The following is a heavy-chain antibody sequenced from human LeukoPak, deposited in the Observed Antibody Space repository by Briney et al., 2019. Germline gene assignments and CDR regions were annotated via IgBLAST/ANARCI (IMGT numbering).Heavy chain of an antibody. V-gene: IGHV1-2*02. CDR1: GYTFTGYY. CDR3: ARDEEGRYCTNGVCPGY. D-gene: IGHD2-8*01. CDR2: INPISCGT. J-gene: IGHJ4*02. Sequence: ASVKVSCKASGYTFTGYYMHWVRQAPGQGLEWMGWINPISCGTNYAQKFQGRVTMTRDTSISTAYMELSRLRSDDTAVYYCARDEEGRYCTNGVCPGYWGQGTLVTVSS.